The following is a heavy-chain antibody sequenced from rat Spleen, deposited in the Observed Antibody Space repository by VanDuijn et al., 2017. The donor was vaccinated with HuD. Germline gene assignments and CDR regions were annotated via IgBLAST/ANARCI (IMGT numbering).Heavy chain of an antibody. CDR2: ISYGDRSGHSST. CDR1: GFTFSDYY. CDR3: TTGTIAAPYWYFDF. D-gene: IGHD1-2*01. Sequence: EVQLVESRGGLVQPGRSLKLSCAASGFTFSDYYMAWVRQGPTKGLEWVATISYGDRSGHSSTYYRDSVRGRFTISSDDAKTTLYLQMVSLRSEDTATYYCTTGTIAAPYWYFDFWGPGTMVTVSS. J-gene: IGHJ1*01. V-gene: IGHV5S10*01.